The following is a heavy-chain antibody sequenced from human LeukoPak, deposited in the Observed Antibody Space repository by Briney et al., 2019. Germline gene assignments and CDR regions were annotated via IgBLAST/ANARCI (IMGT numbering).Heavy chain of an antibody. V-gene: IGHV4-59*11. Sequence: PSETLSLTCTVAGASISRHYWSWIRQPPGKGLEWLGYIYYSGSTNYNPSLKSRVTISVDTSKTQFSLKLSSVTAADTAVYYCARGSRRDGYGDYWGQGTLVTVSS. J-gene: IGHJ4*02. CDR2: IYYSGST. D-gene: IGHD5-24*01. CDR3: ARGSRRDGYGDY. CDR1: GASISRHY.